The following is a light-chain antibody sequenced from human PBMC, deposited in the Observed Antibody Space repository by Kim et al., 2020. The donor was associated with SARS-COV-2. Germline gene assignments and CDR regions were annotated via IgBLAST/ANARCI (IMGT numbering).Light chain of an antibody. CDR2: DVS. Sequence: LTQPRSVSGSPGQSVTISCTGTSSDVGGYSYVSWYQQHPGKAPKLMIYDVSKRPSGAPDHFSGSKSGNTASLTISGLQAEDEADYYCCSYAGSYTYVFGTGTKVTVL. V-gene: IGLV2-11*01. CDR1: SSDVGGYSY. CDR3: CSYAGSYTYV. J-gene: IGLJ1*01.